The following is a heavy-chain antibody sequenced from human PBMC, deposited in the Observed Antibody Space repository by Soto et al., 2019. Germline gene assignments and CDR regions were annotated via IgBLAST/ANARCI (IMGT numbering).Heavy chain of an antibody. J-gene: IGHJ5*02. D-gene: IGHD3-10*01. CDR2: IWYDGSIK. CDR1: GFTFTTYG. Sequence: GGSLRLSCEASGFTFTTYGFHWVRQAPGKGLEWVAVIWYDGSIKYYVDSVKGRFTISRDNSKNTLYLQMNSLSPEDTAVYYCARDRGYYVSGKSKNWFVPWGQGTLVTVSS. V-gene: IGHV3-33*01. CDR3: ARDRGYYVSGKSKNWFVP.